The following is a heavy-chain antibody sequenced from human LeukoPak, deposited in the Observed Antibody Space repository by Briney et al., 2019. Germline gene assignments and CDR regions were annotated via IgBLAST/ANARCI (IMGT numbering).Heavy chain of an antibody. CDR3: ARDSSRYSSSWCLSY. CDR2: ISYDGSNK. D-gene: IGHD6-13*01. CDR1: GFTFSSYA. Sequence: GRSLRLSCAASGFTFSSYAMHWVRQAPGKGLEWVAVISYDGSNKYYADSVKGRFTISRDNSKNTLYLQMNSLRAEDTAVYYCARDSSRYSSSWCLSYWGQGTLVTASS. V-gene: IGHV3-30*04. J-gene: IGHJ4*02.